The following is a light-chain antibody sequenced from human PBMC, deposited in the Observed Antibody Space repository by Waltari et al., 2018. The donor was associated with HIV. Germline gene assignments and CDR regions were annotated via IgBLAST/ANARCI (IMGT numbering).Light chain of an antibody. CDR1: SSDVGGYDY. CDR2: EVS. V-gene: IGLV2-8*01. Sequence: GTSSDVGGYDYVSWYQQHPGKAPKLMIYEVSKRPSGVPDRFSGSKSGNTASLTVSGLQAEDEADYYCSSYAGSNNVVFGGGTKLTVL. CDR3: SSYAGSNNVV. J-gene: IGLJ2*01.